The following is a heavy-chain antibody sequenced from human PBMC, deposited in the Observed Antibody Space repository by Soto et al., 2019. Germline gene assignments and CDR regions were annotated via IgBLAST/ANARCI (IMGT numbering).Heavy chain of an antibody. CDR3: IRESNSVYYYTPTGAFDI. V-gene: IGHV3-74*03. CDR1: GFTFRSSG. CDR2: INSDGSTT. Sequence: GGSLRLSCAASGFTFRSSGMHWVRQGPGKGLLWVSRINSDGSTTTYADPVKGRFTISRDNSRNTLFLEMNSLSAEDAAVYYCIRESNSVYYYTPTGAFDIWGQGTVVTVSS. J-gene: IGHJ3*02. D-gene: IGHD3-10*01.